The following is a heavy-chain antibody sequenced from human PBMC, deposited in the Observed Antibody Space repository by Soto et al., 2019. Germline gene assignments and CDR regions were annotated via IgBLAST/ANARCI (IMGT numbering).Heavy chain of an antibody. V-gene: IGHV3-48*01. CDR2: ISSSSSVI. CDR1: GFTFSSYA. Sequence: GGSLRLSCAASGFTFSSYALSWVRQAPGKGLEWVSYISSSSSVIDYADSVKGRFTISRDNARNSLYLQMNSLRAEDTAVYYCARDLSWGSNWYYYMDVWGKGTTVTVSS. CDR3: ARDLSWGSNWYYYMDV. D-gene: IGHD7-27*01. J-gene: IGHJ6*03.